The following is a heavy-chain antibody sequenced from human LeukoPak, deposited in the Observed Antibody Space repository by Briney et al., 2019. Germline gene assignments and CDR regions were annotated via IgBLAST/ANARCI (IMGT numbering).Heavy chain of an antibody. Sequence: TGGSLRLSCAASKFTFSNAWMSWVRQAPGKGLEWVGRIKSKTDGGTTDYAAPVKGRFIILRDDSKTTLFLQMNSLKTEDTAVYYCTTTTVGSGSYPEYYYGMDVWGQGTTVTVSS. D-gene: IGHD3-10*01. CDR2: IKSKTDGGTT. CDR1: KFTFSNAW. J-gene: IGHJ6*02. V-gene: IGHV3-15*01. CDR3: TTTTVGSGSYPEYYYGMDV.